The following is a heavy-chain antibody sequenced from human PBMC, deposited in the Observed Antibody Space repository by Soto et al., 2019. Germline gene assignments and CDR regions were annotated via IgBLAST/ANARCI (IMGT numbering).Heavy chain of an antibody. CDR3: VRGCGRSSCPYYLDV. CDR2: IKQDGSDK. V-gene: IGHV3-7*01. D-gene: IGHD2-2*01. Sequence: EVQLVESGGGLVQPGGSLRLSCVASGFTFRTYWMSWFRLAPGTGLEWVATIKQDGSDKYYVDSAKGRFTVSRDNAKNSLDLQMNSLRGDDTAVYYCVRGCGRSSCPYYLDVWGKGTTVTVSS. J-gene: IGHJ6*03. CDR1: GFTFRTYW.